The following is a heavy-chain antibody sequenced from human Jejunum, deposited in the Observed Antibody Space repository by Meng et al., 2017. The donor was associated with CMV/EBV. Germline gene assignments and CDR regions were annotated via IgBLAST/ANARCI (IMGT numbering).Heavy chain of an antibody. CDR3: ARDVQTSLFRSTLGMGWFDP. CDR2: IYSSGIT. J-gene: IGHJ5*02. CDR1: GGSMNSYY. D-gene: IGHD3-3*01. Sequence: QVQLQESGPGLVKPSETLSLTCTVSGGSMNSYYWTWIRQPAGKGLEWIGHIYSSGITNYNPSLKSRVIMSLDTSKNRFSLKLSSVTAADTALYYCARDVQTSLFRSTLGMGWFDPWGQGTLVTVSS. V-gene: IGHV4-4*07.